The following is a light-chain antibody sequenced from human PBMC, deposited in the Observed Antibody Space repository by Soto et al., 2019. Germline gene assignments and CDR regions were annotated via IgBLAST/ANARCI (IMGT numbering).Light chain of an antibody. Sequence: DIVLTQSPGTLSLSPGERATLSCRTSQTVSSAYLAWYKQKPGQAPRLLIYGASSRATGIPDRFSGSGSGTDFTLTINRLEPEDSAVYYCQQYGSSPLYSFGHGTKLEIK. J-gene: IGKJ2*01. V-gene: IGKV3-20*01. CDR1: QTVSSAY. CDR2: GAS. CDR3: QQYGSSPLYS.